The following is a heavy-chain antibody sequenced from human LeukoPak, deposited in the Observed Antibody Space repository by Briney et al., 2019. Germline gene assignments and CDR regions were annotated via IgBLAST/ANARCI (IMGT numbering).Heavy chain of an antibody. CDR3: ARDRGILWWDLDY. D-gene: IGHD2-21*01. Sequence: PSETLSLTCTVSGGSLSSYYWSWIRQPPGKGLEWVGYIYYSGSTNYNPSLKSRVTISVDTSKNQFSLKLSSVTAADTAVYYCARDRGILWWDLDYWGQGTLVTVSS. J-gene: IGHJ4*02. V-gene: IGHV4-59*01. CDR2: IYYSGST. CDR1: GGSLSSYY.